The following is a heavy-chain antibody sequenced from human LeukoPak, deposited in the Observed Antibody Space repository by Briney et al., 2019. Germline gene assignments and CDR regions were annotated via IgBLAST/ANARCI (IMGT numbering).Heavy chain of an antibody. D-gene: IGHD2-2*02. Sequence: GGSLRLSCAASRFTFSNAWMSWVRQAPGKGLEWVGRIKSKTDGGTTDYAAPVKGRFTISRDDSKNTLYLQMNSLKTEDTAVYYCTTDYTQEDYGDLWGQGTLVTVSS. CDR2: IKSKTDGGTT. CDR1: RFTFSNAW. J-gene: IGHJ4*02. V-gene: IGHV3-15*01. CDR3: TTDYTQEDYGDL.